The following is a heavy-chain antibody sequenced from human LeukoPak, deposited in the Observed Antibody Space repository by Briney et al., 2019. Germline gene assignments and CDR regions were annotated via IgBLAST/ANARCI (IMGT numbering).Heavy chain of an antibody. D-gene: IGHD3-10*01. V-gene: IGHV1-8*02. Sequence: GASVNVSCKASGYTFTSYDINWVRQATGQGLEWMGWMNPNSGNTGYAQKFQGRVTMTRDTSTSTVYMELSSLRSEDTAVYYCARDPDGSAAFDYWGQGTLVTVSS. J-gene: IGHJ4*02. CDR1: GYTFTSYD. CDR2: MNPNSGNT. CDR3: ARDPDGSAAFDY.